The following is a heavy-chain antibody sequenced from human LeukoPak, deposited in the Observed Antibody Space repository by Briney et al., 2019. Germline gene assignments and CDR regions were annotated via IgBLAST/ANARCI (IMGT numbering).Heavy chain of an antibody. Sequence: SETLSLTCTVSGYSISSGYYWGWMRQPPGKGLEWIGSIYRSGSTYYNPSLKSRVTISVDTSKNQFSLEMSSVTAADTAFYYCTRAGKSGNWLDDYWGQGTLVTVSS. CDR2: IYRSGST. CDR1: GYSISSGYY. CDR3: TRAGKSGNWLDDY. J-gene: IGHJ4*02. V-gene: IGHV4-38-2*02. D-gene: IGHD3-9*01.